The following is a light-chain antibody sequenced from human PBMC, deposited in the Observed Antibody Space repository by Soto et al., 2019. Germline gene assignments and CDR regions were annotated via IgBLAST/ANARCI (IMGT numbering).Light chain of an antibody. CDR2: GAS. CDR1: QSIANND. CDR3: QQDGSSSSLT. Sequence: EIMLTQSPGTLSLSPGERATLSCRASQSIANNDLAWYQQKPGQTPRLLIYGASSRATGISDRFSGSGSGTACSLTISRLAPEVFAVYYCQQDGSSSSLTFGGGTKVEI. V-gene: IGKV3-20*01. J-gene: IGKJ4*01.